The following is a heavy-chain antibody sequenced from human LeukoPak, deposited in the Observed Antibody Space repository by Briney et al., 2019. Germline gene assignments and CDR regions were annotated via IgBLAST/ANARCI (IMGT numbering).Heavy chain of an antibody. V-gene: IGHV4-59*01. D-gene: IGHD2-15*01. Sequence: PSETLSLTCTVSGGSISSYYWSWIRQPPGKGLGWMGYIYYSGSTNYNPSLKIRVTISVDTSKNQFSLKLSSATAADTAVYYCARAGVGCSGGSCYNWFDPWGQGTLVTVSS. CDR1: GGSISSYY. CDR2: IYYSGST. CDR3: ARAGVGCSGGSCYNWFDP. J-gene: IGHJ5*02.